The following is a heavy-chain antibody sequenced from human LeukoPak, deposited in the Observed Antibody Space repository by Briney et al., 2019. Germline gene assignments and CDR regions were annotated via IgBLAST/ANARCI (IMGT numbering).Heavy chain of an antibody. CDR2: IKQDGSEK. J-gene: IGHJ4*02. D-gene: IGHD3-22*01. Sequence: GGSLRLSCAASGFIFSDYWMSWVRQAPGKGLEWVANIKQDGSEKYYVGSVKGRFTISRDNAKSSLYLQMNSLRAEDTAVYYCTREMVMIDYWGQGNLVTVSS. CDR1: GFIFSDYW. V-gene: IGHV3-7*03. CDR3: TREMVMIDY.